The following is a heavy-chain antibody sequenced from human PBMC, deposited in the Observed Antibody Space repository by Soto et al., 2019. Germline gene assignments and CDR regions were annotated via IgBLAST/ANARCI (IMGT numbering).Heavy chain of an antibody. CDR3: ARVVGANVLFDY. D-gene: IGHD1-26*01. J-gene: IGHJ4*02. V-gene: IGHV1-69*13. CDR1: GGTFSSYA. CDR2: IIPIFGTV. Sequence: SVKVSCKASGGTFSSYAISWVRQAPGQGLEWMGGIIPIFGTVNYAQKFQGRVTITADESTSTAYMELSSLRSEDTAVYYCARVVGANVLFDYWGQGTLVTVSS.